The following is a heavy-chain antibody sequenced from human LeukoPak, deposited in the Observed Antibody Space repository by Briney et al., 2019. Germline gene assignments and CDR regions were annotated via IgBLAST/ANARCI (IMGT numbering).Heavy chain of an antibody. CDR2: FSGSGGST. Sequence: GGSLRLSCAASGFTFSSYAMSWVRQAPGKGLEWVSGFSGSGGSTYYADSVKGRFTISRDNSKNTLYLQMNSLRAEDTALYYCAKDAYDSDSYVDYWGQGTLVTVSS. D-gene: IGHD3-22*01. J-gene: IGHJ4*02. CDR1: GFTFSSYA. CDR3: AKDAYDSDSYVDY. V-gene: IGHV3-23*01.